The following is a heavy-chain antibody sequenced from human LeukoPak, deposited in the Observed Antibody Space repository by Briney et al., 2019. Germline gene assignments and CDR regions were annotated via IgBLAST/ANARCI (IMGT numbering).Heavy chain of an antibody. D-gene: IGHD6-13*01. Sequence: SVKVSCKASGGTFSSYAISWVRQVPGQGLEWMGRIIPILGIANYAQKFQGRVTITADKSTSTAYMELSSLRSEDTAVYYCAREQQLTQFDYWGQGTLVTVSS. V-gene: IGHV1-69*04. CDR3: AREQQLTQFDY. CDR1: GGTFSSYA. CDR2: IIPILGIA. J-gene: IGHJ4*02.